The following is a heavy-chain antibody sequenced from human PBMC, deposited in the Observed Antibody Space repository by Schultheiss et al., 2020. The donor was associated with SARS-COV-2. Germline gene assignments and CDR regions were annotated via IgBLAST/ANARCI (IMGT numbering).Heavy chain of an antibody. CDR2: MYYSVNT. D-gene: IGHD4-11*01. V-gene: IGHV4-59*08. Sequence: SETLSLTCTVSGSSISGYFWTWIRQPPGKGLEWIGYMYYSVNTWYNPSLKSRVTISGDTSKNQFSLKLNSVTAADTAVYYCARRRQDTNAYSYFDSWGQGTLVTVAS. J-gene: IGHJ4*02. CDR3: ARRRQDTNAYSYFDS. CDR1: GSSISGYF.